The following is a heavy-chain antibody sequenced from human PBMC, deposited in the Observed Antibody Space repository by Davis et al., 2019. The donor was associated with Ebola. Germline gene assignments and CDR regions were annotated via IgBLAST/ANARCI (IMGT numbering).Heavy chain of an antibody. CDR1: GFTFSTYW. J-gene: IGHJ6*02. V-gene: IGHV3-7*03. CDR2: IKQDGSEK. CDR3: ARQLPYYSYGMDV. D-gene: IGHD2-2*01. Sequence: GESLKISCAASGFTFSTYWLSWVRQAPGKGLEWVANIKQDGSEKNYVDSVKGRFTISRDNAKNSLYLQMNSLRAEDTAVYFCARQLPYYSYGMDVWGQGTTVTVSS.